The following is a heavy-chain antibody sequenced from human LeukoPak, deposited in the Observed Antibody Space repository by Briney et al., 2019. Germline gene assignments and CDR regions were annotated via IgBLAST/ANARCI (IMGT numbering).Heavy chain of an antibody. J-gene: IGHJ4*02. Sequence: SETLSLTCTVSGGSISSYYWSWIRQPPGKGLEWIGYIYYSGSTNYNPSLKSRVTISVDTSKDQFSLKLSSVTAADTAVYYCARDLSNYFDYWGQGTLVTVSS. D-gene: IGHD4-11*01. CDR1: GGSISSYY. CDR2: IYYSGST. CDR3: ARDLSNYFDY. V-gene: IGHV4-59*01.